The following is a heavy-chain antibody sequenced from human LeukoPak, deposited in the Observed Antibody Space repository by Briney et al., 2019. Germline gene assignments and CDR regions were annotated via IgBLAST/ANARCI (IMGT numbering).Heavy chain of an antibody. J-gene: IGHJ4*02. D-gene: IGHD5-24*01. CDR1: GGSISSSSYY. V-gene: IGHV4-39*07. CDR2: IYYSGST. Sequence: SETLSLTCTVSGGSISSSSYYWGWIRHPPGKGRGWIGSIYYSGSTYYNPSLKSRVTISVDTSKNQFSLKLSSVTAADTAVYYCARGRRDGYCFDYWGQGTLVTVSS. CDR3: ARGRRDGYCFDY.